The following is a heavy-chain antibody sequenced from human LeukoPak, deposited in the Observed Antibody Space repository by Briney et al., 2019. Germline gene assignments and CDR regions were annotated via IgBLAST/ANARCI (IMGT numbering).Heavy chain of an antibody. J-gene: IGHJ3*02. CDR3: AREAAMEAFDI. CDR2: INPSGGST. D-gene: IGHD5-18*01. V-gene: IGHV1-46*01. Sequence: ASVKVSCKASGYTFTSYDINWVRQAPGQGLEWMGIINPSGGSTSYAQKFQGRVTMTRDTSTSTVYMELSSLRSEDTAVYYCAREAAMEAFDIWGQGTMVTVSS. CDR1: GYTFTSYD.